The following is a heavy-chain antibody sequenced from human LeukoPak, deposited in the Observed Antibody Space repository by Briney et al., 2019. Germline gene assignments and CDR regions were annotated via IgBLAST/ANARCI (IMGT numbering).Heavy chain of an antibody. CDR3: ARLPYYYDSSGYLEDY. V-gene: IGHV4-34*01. J-gene: IGHJ4*02. Sequence: PSETLSLTCAVYGGSFSGYYWSWIRQPPGKGLEWIGEINHSGSTNYNPSLKSRVTISVDTSKNQFSLKLSSVTAADTAVYYCARLPYYYDSSGYLEDYWGQGTLVTVSS. CDR2: INHSGST. D-gene: IGHD3-22*01. CDR1: GGSFSGYY.